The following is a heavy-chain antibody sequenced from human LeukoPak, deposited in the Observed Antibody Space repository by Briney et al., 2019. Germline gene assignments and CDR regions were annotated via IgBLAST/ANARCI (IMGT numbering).Heavy chain of an antibody. V-gene: IGHV3-30*02. Sequence: GGSLRLPCAASGFAFSGYDMHWARQAPGKGLEWVAFLRSDGSNKYYADSVQVRFTISRDNSKNTLYLQMNSLRAEDTAVYYCAKGTSPFGTFDYWGQGTLVTVSS. CDR3: AKGTSPFGTFDY. J-gene: IGHJ4*02. D-gene: IGHD3-10*01. CDR1: GFAFSGYD. CDR2: LRSDGSNK.